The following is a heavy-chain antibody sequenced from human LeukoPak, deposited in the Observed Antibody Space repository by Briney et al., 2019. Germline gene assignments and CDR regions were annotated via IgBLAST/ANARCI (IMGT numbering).Heavy chain of an antibody. CDR3: ARDWYSSSSADY. J-gene: IGHJ4*02. D-gene: IGHD6-6*01. CDR1: GYSISSGYY. V-gene: IGHV4-38-2*02. Sequence: SETLSLTCTVSGYSISSGYYWGWIRQPPGKGLEWIGSVYHSGSTYYNPSLKSRVTISVDTSKNQFSLKLSSVTAADTAVYYCARDWYSSSSADYWGQGTLVTVSS. CDR2: VYHSGST.